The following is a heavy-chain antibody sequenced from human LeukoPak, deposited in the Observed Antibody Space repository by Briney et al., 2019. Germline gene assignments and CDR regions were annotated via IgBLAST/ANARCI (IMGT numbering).Heavy chain of an antibody. V-gene: IGHV3-21*01. J-gene: IGHJ5*02. D-gene: IGHD3/OR15-3a*01. Sequence: GGSLRLSCAAAGFTFSSYSMNWVRQAPGNGLEWVSSISSSSRYRYYAYSVKGRCTISRDNAKNSLYLEMNSLRAEDTAVYYCARDVWTHNPPPAVTISWFDPWGQGTLVTVSS. CDR3: ARDVWTHNPPPAVTISWFDP. CDR2: ISSSSRYR. CDR1: GFTFSSYS.